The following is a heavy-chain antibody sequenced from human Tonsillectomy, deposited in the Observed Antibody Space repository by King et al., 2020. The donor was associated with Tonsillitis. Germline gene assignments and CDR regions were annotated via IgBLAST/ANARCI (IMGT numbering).Heavy chain of an antibody. CDR2: ISGSGGST. D-gene: IGHD2-2*01. CDR3: AKGGCSSTSCYYDCDY. Sequence: VQLVESGGGLVQPGGSLRLSCAASGFTFSSYAMSWVRQAPGKGLEWVAAISGSGGSTYYADSVKGRFTVSRGNSKNPPYLQMNSLRAEDTAVYYCAKGGCSSTSCYYDCDYWGQGTLVTVSS. V-gene: IGHV3-23*04. J-gene: IGHJ4*02. CDR1: GFTFSSYA.